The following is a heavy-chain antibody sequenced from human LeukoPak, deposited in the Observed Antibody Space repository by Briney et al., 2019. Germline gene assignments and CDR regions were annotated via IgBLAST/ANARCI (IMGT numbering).Heavy chain of an antibody. J-gene: IGHJ4*02. CDR3: VSQTPLYSGSFYFDY. Sequence: SETLSLTCTVAGASISSTRYFWGWIRQPPGKGLERIGSIYYSGSTFYNPSLKSRLTISVDPSKNRFSLKLSSVTAADTAVYYCVSQTPLYSGSFYFDYWGQGALVTVSS. D-gene: IGHD1-26*01. CDR2: IYYSGST. V-gene: IGHV4-39*01. CDR1: GASISSTRYF.